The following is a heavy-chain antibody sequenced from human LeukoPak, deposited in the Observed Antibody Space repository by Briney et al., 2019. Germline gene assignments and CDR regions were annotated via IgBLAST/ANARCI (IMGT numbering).Heavy chain of an antibody. J-gene: IGHJ5*02. Sequence: PSETLSLTCAVYGGSFSGYYWSWIRQPPGKGLEWIGEINHSGSTNYNPPLKSRVTISVDTSKNQFSLKLSSVTAADTAVYYCARVLRITMVRGVIAWFDPWGQGTLVTVSS. CDR1: GGSFSGYY. CDR3: ARVLRITMVRGVIAWFDP. CDR2: INHSGST. D-gene: IGHD3-10*01. V-gene: IGHV4-34*01.